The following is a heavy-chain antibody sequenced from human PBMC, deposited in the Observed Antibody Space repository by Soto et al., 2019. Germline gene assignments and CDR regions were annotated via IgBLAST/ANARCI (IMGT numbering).Heavy chain of an antibody. J-gene: IGHJ4*02. CDR2: IYYSGNT. Sequence: SETLSLTCIVSGGSISSSSYYWGWIRQPPGKGLEWIGNIYYSGNTYYNPSLKSRVTISVDTSKNQFSLKLSSVTAADTAVYYCASLISQRFITLDYFDYWGLGTLVTVSS. CDR3: ASLISQRFITLDYFDY. CDR1: GGSISSSSYY. V-gene: IGHV4-39*01. D-gene: IGHD3-22*01.